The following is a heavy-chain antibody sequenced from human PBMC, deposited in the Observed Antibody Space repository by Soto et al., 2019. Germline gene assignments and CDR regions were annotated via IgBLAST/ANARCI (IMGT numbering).Heavy chain of an antibody. CDR3: ARREDTAMVSEIGY. CDR2: IDPSDSYT. CDR1: GYSFTSYW. V-gene: IGHV5-10-1*01. J-gene: IGHJ4*02. D-gene: IGHD5-18*01. Sequence: GESRKTSCKGCGYSFTSYWMSWVRQMPGKGLEWMGRIDPSDSYTNYSPSFQGHVTISADKSISTAYLQWSSLKASDTAMYYCARREDTAMVSEIGYWGQGTLVNVSS.